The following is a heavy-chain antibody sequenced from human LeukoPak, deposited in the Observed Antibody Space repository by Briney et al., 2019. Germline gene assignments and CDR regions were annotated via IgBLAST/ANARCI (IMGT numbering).Heavy chain of an antibody. CDR2: ICGSGDRT. J-gene: IGHJ6*03. D-gene: IGHD6-19*01. CDR3: ARGAVYYMDI. CDR1: GFTFSSYA. V-gene: IGHV3-23*01. Sequence: GGSLRLSCAASGFTFSSYAMSWVRQAPGKGLEWVSAICGSGDRTHYADSVKGRFTISRDNSKNTLYLQMNSLRAEDTAVYYCARGAVYYMDIWGKGTTVTISS.